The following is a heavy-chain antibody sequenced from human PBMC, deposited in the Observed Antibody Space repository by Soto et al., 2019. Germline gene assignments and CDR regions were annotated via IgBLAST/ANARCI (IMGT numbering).Heavy chain of an antibody. CDR3: PGGSYYGSGMALY. J-gene: IGHJ4*02. CDR2: MSPNSGNT. CDR1: GYTFTSYD. D-gene: IGHD3-10*01. Sequence: ASVKVSCKASGYTFTSYDINWVRQATGQGLEWMGWMSPNSGNTGYAQKFQGRVTMTRNTSISTAYMELSSLRSEDTAVYYCPGGSYYGSGMALYWGQGTIVTVSA. V-gene: IGHV1-8*01.